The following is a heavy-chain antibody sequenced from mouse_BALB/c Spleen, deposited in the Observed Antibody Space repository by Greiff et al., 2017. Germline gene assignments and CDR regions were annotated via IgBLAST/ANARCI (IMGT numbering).Heavy chain of an antibody. Sequence: VKLVESGAELVRPGSSVKISCKASGYAFSSYWMNWVKQRPGQGLEWIGQIYPGDGDTNYNGKFKGKATLTADKSSSTAYMQLSSLTSEDSAVYFCARGAYDYDMMDYWGQGTSVTVSS. D-gene: IGHD2-4*01. CDR3: ARGAYDYDMMDY. V-gene: IGHV1-80*01. CDR2: IYPGDGDT. J-gene: IGHJ4*01. CDR1: GYAFSSYW.